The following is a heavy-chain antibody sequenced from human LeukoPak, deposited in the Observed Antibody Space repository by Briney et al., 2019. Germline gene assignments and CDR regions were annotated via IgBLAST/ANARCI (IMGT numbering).Heavy chain of an antibody. CDR3: AKNHDSNSYHTDDAFDL. CDR1: DFNFITYA. J-gene: IGHJ3*01. V-gene: IGHV3-23*01. D-gene: IGHD1-14*01. CDR2: ISGVGDAT. Sequence: GGSLRLSCAASDFNFITYAMSWVRQAPGKGLEWVSTISGVGDATYYADSVKGRFTISRDNSRNTLYLHMNSLRAEDAAVYYCAKNHDSNSYHTDDAFDLWGQGTLVTVSS.